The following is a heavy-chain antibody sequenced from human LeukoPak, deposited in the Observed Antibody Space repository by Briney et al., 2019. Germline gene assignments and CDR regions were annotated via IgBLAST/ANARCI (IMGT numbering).Heavy chain of an antibody. D-gene: IGHD2-15*01. V-gene: IGHV4-59*12. CDR2: IYYSGST. Sequence: PSETLSLTCTVSGGSFSTSYWSWIRQFPGKGLEWIGYIYYSGSTYYNPSLKSRVTISVDTSKNQFSLKLSSVTAADTAVYYCARSQYCSGGSCPTGVYFQHWGQGTLVTVSS. CDR3: ARSQYCSGGSCPTGVYFQH. J-gene: IGHJ1*01. CDR1: GGSFSTSY.